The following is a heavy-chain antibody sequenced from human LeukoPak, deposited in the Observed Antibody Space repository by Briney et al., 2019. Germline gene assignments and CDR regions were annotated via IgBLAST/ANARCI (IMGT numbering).Heavy chain of an antibody. D-gene: IGHD7-27*01. Sequence: GGSLRLSCAASGFTVSSSYMSWVRQAPGKGLEWVSVLYSGGDIYYAGSVKGRFTISRDNSKNTLYLQMNSLRAEDTAVYYCARAAGDRIGYHDLWGRGTLVTVSS. CDR2: LYSGGDI. V-gene: IGHV3-53*01. CDR1: GFTVSSSY. CDR3: ARAAGDRIGYHDL. J-gene: IGHJ2*01.